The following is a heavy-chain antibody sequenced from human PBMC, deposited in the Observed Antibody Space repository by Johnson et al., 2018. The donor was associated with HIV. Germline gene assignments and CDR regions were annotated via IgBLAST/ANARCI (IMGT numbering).Heavy chain of an antibody. CDR1: GFTFSSYD. J-gene: IGHJ3*02. Sequence: MLLVESGGGLVQPGGSLRLSCAASGFTFSSYDMHWVRQATGKGLEWVSAIGTAGDTYYPGSVKGRFTISRDNAKNTLYLQMNSLRAEDTAVYYCARAGKTVTFDIWGQGTMVTVSS. D-gene: IGHD1-14*01. V-gene: IGHV3-13*01. CDR3: ARAGKTVTFDI. CDR2: IGTAGDT.